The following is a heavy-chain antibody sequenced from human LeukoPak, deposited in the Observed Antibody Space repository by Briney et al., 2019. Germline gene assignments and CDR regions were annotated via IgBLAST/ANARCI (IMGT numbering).Heavy chain of an antibody. J-gene: IGHJ4*02. CDR2: VKQDGSEK. CDR1: GFTFSNYW. V-gene: IGHV3-7*01. CDR3: ARNGYYDNNGYYPLDY. Sequence: PGGSLRLSCAASGFTFSNYWMSWVRQAPGKGLEWVANVKQDGSEKKYVNSVKGRFTISRDNAKNSLYLQMNSLRVEDTAVYYCARNGYYDNNGYYPLDYWGQGTLVTVSS. D-gene: IGHD3-22*01.